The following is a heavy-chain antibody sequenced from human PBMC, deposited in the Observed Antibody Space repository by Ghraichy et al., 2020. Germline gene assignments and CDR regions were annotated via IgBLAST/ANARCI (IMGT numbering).Heavy chain of an antibody. CDR2: INPNSGGT. Sequence: ASVKVSCKASGYTFTGYYMHWVRQAPGQGLEWMGWINPNSGGTNYAQKFQGRVTMTRDTSISTAYMELSRLRSDDTAVYYCARDEGSGWSGFPLRWGQGTLVTVSS. J-gene: IGHJ4*02. CDR1: GYTFTGYY. V-gene: IGHV1-2*02. CDR3: ARDEGSGWSGFPLR. D-gene: IGHD6-19*01.